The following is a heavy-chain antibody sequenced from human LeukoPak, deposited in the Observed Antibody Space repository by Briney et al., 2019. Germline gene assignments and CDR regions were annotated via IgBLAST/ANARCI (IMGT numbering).Heavy chain of an antibody. CDR1: GGSISSGGYY. V-gene: IGHV4-31*03. CDR3: ARETTQDYYYYGMDV. CDR2: IYYSGST. Sequence: PSQTLSLTCTVSGGSISSGGYYWSWIRQHPGKGLEWIGYIYYSGSTYYNPSLKSRVTISVDTSKNQFSLKLSSVTAADTAVYYCARETTQDYYYYGMDVWGQGTTVTVSS. J-gene: IGHJ6*02.